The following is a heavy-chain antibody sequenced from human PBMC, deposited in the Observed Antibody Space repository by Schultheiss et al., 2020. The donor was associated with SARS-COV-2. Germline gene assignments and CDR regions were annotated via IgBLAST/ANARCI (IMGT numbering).Heavy chain of an antibody. CDR3: AREGGWFDP. D-gene: IGHD3-16*01. V-gene: IGHV4-38-2*02. CDR1: GYSISSGYY. J-gene: IGHJ5*02. CDR2: VNHSGST. Sequence: SETLSLTCAVSGYSISSGYYWGWIRQPPGKGLEWIGEVNHSGSTYYNPSLKSRVTISVDTSKNQFSLKLRSVTAADTAVYYCAREGGWFDPWGQGTLVTVSS.